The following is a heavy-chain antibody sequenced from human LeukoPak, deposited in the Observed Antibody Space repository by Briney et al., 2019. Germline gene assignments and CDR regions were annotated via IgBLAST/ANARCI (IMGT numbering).Heavy chain of an antibody. CDR3: ASNLYSYGFDY. CDR1: GGSISSSSYY. D-gene: IGHD5-18*01. Sequence: SETLSLTCTVSGGSISSSSYYWGWIRQPPGKGLEWIGGIYYSGNTYYNPSLKSRLTISVDTSKNQFSLKLSSVTAADTAVYYCASNLYSYGFDYWGQGTLVTVSS. CDR2: IYYSGNT. J-gene: IGHJ4*02. V-gene: IGHV4-39*01.